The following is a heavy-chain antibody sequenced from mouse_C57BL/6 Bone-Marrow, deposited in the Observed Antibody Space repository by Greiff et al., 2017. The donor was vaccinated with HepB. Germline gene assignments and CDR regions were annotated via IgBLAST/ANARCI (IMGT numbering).Heavy chain of an antibody. Sequence: QVQLQQSGAELVRPGTSVKMSCKASGYTFTNYWIGWAKQRPGHGLEWIGDIYPGGGYTNYNEKFKGKATLTADKSSSTAYMQFSSLTSEDSAIYYCARYGSSYKDYFDYWGQGTTHTVSS. CDR3: ARYGSSYKDYFDY. D-gene: IGHD1-1*01. V-gene: IGHV1-63*01. CDR1: GYTFTNYW. J-gene: IGHJ2*01. CDR2: IYPGGGYT.